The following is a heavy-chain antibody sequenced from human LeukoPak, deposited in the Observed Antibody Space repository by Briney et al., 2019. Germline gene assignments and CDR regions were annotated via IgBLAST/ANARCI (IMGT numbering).Heavy chain of an antibody. J-gene: IGHJ4*02. D-gene: IGHD7-27*01. CDR1: GFTFSTYT. V-gene: IGHV3-23*01. Sequence: GGSLRLSCAASGFTFSTYTMYWVRHPPGRGLEWVSIIGSSGAGIHYADSVKGRFTISRDNSKNALYLQMNSLRGEDTAVYYCAIDPNWGTHSWGQGVLVTVSS. CDR3: AIDPNWGTHS. CDR2: IGSSGAGI.